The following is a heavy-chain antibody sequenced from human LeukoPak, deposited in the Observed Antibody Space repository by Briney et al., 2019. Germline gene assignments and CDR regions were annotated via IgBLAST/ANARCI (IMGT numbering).Heavy chain of an antibody. D-gene: IGHD3-22*01. CDR1: GFTFSDYY. CDR2: ISSSGSTI. Sequence: GGSLRLSCGASGFTFSDYYMSWIRQAPGKGLEWVSYISSSGSTIYYADSVKGRFTISRDNAKNSLYLQMDSLRAEDTAVYYCARNNGPSIVVVTYLVYWGQGTLVTVSS. CDR3: ARNNGPSIVVVTYLVY. V-gene: IGHV3-11*04. J-gene: IGHJ4*02.